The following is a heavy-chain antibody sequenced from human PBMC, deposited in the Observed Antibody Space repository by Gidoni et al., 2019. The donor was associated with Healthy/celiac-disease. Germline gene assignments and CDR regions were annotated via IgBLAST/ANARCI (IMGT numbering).Heavy chain of an antibody. V-gene: IGHV3-64*01. J-gene: IGHJ6*02. CDR3: ARDHPCSSASCYWTADYYYGMDV. Sequence: EVQLVESAGGLVQPGGSLRLCCAAPVFTFSSYAMHWARTAPGKGLEYVSAISINGGSTYYANSVKGRFTISRDNSKNTLYLKMCSLRAEDMAVYYCARDHPCSSASCYWTADYYYGMDVWGQGTTVTVSS. D-gene: IGHD2-2*01. CDR1: VFTFSSYA. CDR2: ISINGGST.